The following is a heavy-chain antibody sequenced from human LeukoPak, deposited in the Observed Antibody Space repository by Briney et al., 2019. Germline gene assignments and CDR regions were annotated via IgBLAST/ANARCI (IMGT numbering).Heavy chain of an antibody. CDR2: FDPEDGET. CDR1: GYTLTELS. CDR3: ATERTDLMGARNFDY. J-gene: IGHJ4*02. V-gene: IGHV1-24*01. Sequence: ASVKVSCKVSGYTLTELSMHWVRQAPGKGLEWMGGFDPEDGETIYAQKFQGRVTMTEDTPTDTAYMELSSLRSEDTAVYYCATERTDLMGARNFDYWGQGTLVTVSS. D-gene: IGHD1-26*01.